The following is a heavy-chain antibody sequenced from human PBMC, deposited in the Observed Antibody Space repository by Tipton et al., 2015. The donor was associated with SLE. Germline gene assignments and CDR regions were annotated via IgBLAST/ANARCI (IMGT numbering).Heavy chain of an antibody. CDR2: IWYDGSNK. D-gene: IGHD3-3*01. CDR3: ARSPNYDFWSGAFDY. V-gene: IGHV3-33*08. J-gene: IGHJ4*02. Sequence: SLRLSCAASGFTFSNAWMNWVRQAPGKGLEWVAVIWYDGSNKYYADSVKGRFTISRDNSKNTLYLQMNSLRAEDTAVYYCARSPNYDFWSGAFDYWGQGTLVTVSS. CDR1: GFTFSNAW.